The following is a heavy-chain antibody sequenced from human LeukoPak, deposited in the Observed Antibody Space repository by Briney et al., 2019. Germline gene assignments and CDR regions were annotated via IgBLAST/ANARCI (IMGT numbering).Heavy chain of an antibody. J-gene: IGHJ4*02. Sequence: GASVKVSCKASGYTFTNYGISWVRQAPGQGLEWMGWISAYNGNTNYAQKLEGRVTVTTDTSTRTAYMELRSLRSDDTAVYYCASSPVATIRESDYWGQGTLVTVSS. CDR3: ASSPVATIRESDY. CDR2: ISAYNGNT. D-gene: IGHD5-12*01. V-gene: IGHV1-18*01. CDR1: GYTFTNYG.